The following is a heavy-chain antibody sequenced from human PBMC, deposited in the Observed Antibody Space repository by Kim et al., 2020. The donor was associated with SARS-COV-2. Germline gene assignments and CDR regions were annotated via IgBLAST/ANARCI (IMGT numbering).Heavy chain of an antibody. V-gene: IGHV3-23*01. Sequence: GGSLRLSCAGSGFTFSSYAMTWVRQAPGKGLEWVATIGGSGGNTYYADSVEGRFAVSRDNSKNTLFLQMNSLRAEDSAVYYCADRRGTNFGSDFWGQGTL. CDR2: IGGSGGNT. CDR1: GFTFSSYA. D-gene: IGHD3-10*01. CDR3: ADRRGTNFGSDF. J-gene: IGHJ4*02.